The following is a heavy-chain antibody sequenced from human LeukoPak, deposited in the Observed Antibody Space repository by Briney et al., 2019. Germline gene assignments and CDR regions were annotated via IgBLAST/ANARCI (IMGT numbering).Heavy chain of an antibody. CDR1: GGSISSYY. CDR2: IYYSGST. J-gene: IGHJ4*02. CDR3: ARDRGGGEGNFDY. Sequence: PSETLSLTCTVSGGSISSYYWSWIRQPPGKGLEWIGYIYYSGSTNYNPSLKSRVTISVDTSKNQFSLKLSSVTAADTAVYYCARDRGGGEGNFDYWGQGTLVTVSS. V-gene: IGHV4-59*01. D-gene: IGHD3-10*01.